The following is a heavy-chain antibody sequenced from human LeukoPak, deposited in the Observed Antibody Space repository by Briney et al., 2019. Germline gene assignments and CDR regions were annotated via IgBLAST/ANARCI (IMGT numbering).Heavy chain of an antibody. D-gene: IGHD3-10*01. V-gene: IGHV4-39*02. J-gene: IGHJ5*01. CDR2: IFRTGST. Sequence: PSETLSLTCAVSGGSIDSSSYYRGWVRQPPGRGREWLGSIFRTGSTYYSASLKSRVSISVDTSNHHIALKLTSVTASDTAVYFCARRVGFYGSGSLNYFDPWGQGSLVSVS. CDR3: ARRVGFYGSGSLNYFDP. CDR1: GGSIDSSSYY.